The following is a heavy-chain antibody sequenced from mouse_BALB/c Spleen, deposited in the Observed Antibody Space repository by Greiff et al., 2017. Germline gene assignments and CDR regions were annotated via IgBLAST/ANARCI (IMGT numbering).Heavy chain of an antibody. CDR3: ARWDDGYFWFAY. CDR2: INPNNGGT. Sequence: EVQLQESGPELVKPGASVKIPCKASGYTFTDYNMDWVKQSHGKSLEWIGDINPNNGGTIYNQKFKGKATLTVDKSSSTAYMELRSLTSEDTAVYYCARWDDGYFWFAYWGQGTLVTVSA. J-gene: IGHJ3*01. CDR1: GYTFTDYN. D-gene: IGHD2-3*01. V-gene: IGHV1-18*01.